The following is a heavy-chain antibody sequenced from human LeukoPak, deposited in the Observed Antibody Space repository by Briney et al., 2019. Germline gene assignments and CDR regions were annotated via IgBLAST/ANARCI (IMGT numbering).Heavy chain of an antibody. CDR2: ISSSGSTF. V-gene: IGHV3-48*04. Sequence: GGSLRLSCAASGFTFSSYSMNWVRQAPGKGLEWVSYISSSGSTFYYADSVKGRFTISRDNAKNSVYLQMNSLRAEDTAVYYCARAGPFEIWGQGTMVSVSS. CDR3: ARAGPFEI. J-gene: IGHJ3*02. CDR1: GFTFSSYS.